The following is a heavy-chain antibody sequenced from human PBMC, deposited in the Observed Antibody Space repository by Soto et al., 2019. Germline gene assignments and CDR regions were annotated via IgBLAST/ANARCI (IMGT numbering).Heavy chain of an antibody. CDR2: IFYSGGT. CDR3: ARQASGYYYGWFDP. J-gene: IGHJ5*02. D-gene: IGHD3-22*01. V-gene: IGHV4-39*01. Sequence: SETLSLACSVSGGSILHSTYYWAWIRQSPGKGLEWIGTIFYSGGTFYTPSLKSRVTMSVDTSNNQFSLKLSSVTAADTAVYYCARQASGYYYGWFDPWGQGTLVTVSS. CDR1: GGSILHSTYY.